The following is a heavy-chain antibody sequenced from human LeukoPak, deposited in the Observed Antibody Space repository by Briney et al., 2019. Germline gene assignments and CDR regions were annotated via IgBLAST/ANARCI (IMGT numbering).Heavy chain of an antibody. Sequence: SETLSLTCAVYGGSFSGYYWSWIRQPPGKGLEWIGEINHSGSTNYNPSLKSRVTISVDTSKNQFSLKLSSVTAADTAVYYCARSYRITMVRGNKAFDIWGQGTMVTVYS. CDR1: GGSFSGYY. CDR2: INHSGST. CDR3: ARSYRITMVRGNKAFDI. V-gene: IGHV4-34*01. J-gene: IGHJ3*02. D-gene: IGHD3-10*01.